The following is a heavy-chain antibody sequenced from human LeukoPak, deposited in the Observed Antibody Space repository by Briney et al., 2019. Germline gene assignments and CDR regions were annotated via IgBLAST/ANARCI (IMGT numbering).Heavy chain of an antibody. CDR1: GGSISSSSYY. CDR2: IYYSGST. J-gene: IGHJ4*02. Sequence: SETLSLTCTVSGGSISSSSYYWGWIRQPPGKGLEWIGSIYYSGSTYYNPSLKSRVTISVDTSKNQFSLKLSSVTAADTAVYYCARHAAAAGNIDYWGQGTPVTVSS. CDR3: ARHAAAAGNIDY. D-gene: IGHD6-13*01. V-gene: IGHV4-39*01.